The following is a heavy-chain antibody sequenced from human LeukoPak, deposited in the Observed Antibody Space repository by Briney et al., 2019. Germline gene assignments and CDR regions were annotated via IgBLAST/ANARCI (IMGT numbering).Heavy chain of an antibody. Sequence: GASVKVSCKASGGTFSIYAISWVRQAPGQGLEWMGWISAYNGNTNYAQKLQGRVTMTTDTSTSTAYMELRSLRSDDTAVYYCARVRPITYYYDSSGEDLNGWFDPWGQGTLVTVSS. CDR2: ISAYNGNT. CDR1: GGTFSIYA. J-gene: IGHJ5*02. CDR3: ARVRPITYYYDSSGEDLNGWFDP. D-gene: IGHD3-22*01. V-gene: IGHV1-18*01.